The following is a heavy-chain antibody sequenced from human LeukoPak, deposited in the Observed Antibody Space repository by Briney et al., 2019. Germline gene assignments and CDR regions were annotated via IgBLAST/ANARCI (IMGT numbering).Heavy chain of an antibody. Sequence: ASVKVSCKASGYTFTSYVISWVRQAPGQGLEWMGWISAYNGNTNYAQKLQGRVTMTTDTSTSTAYMELRSLRSDDTAVYYCARMGVGGYKYYYYGMGVWGQGTTVTVSS. V-gene: IGHV1-18*01. CDR3: ARMGVGGYKYYYYGMGV. D-gene: IGHD1-26*01. CDR1: GYTFTSYV. J-gene: IGHJ6*02. CDR2: ISAYNGNT.